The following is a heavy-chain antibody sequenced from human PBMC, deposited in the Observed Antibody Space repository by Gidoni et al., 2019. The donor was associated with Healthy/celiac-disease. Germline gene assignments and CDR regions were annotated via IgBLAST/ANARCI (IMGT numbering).Heavy chain of an antibody. Sequence: VQLVQSGAEVKKPGSSVKVSCKASGGTLSSYAISWVLQASGHRLEWIGGIIPIFGTANYAQKFQGRVTITADESTNTAYMELSSLRSEDTAVYYCARDGKDAFDIWGQGTMVTVSS. D-gene: IGHD1-1*01. V-gene: IGHV1-69*01. CDR2: IIPIFGTA. CDR3: ARDGKDAFDI. J-gene: IGHJ3*02. CDR1: GGTLSSYA.